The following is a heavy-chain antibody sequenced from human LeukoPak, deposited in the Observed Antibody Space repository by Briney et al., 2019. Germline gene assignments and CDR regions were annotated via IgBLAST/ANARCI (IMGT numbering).Heavy chain of an antibody. CDR3: ARDSRWYYYYYMDV. CDR1: DYSISSGYY. D-gene: IGHD6-13*01. Sequence: SETLSLTCSVSDYSISSGYYWGWIRQPPGKGLEWIGSMEWIGSIYHSGSAYYNPSLKSRVTISVDTSKNQFSLKLSSVTAADTAVYYCARDSRWYYYYYMDVWGKGTTVTISS. V-gene: IGHV4-38-2*02. J-gene: IGHJ6*03. CDR2: IYHSGSA.